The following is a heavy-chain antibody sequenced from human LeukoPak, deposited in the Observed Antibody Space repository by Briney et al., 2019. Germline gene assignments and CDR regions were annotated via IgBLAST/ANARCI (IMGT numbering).Heavy chain of an antibody. Sequence: ASVRVSCKASGYTFTSYDINWVRQATGQGLEWMGWMNPNSGNTGYAQKFQGRVTMTRNTSISTAYMELSSLRSEDTAVHYCARASSMVRGVNDYWGQGTLVTVSS. CDR2: MNPNSGNT. CDR1: GYTFTSYD. J-gene: IGHJ4*02. CDR3: ARASSMVRGVNDY. V-gene: IGHV1-8*01. D-gene: IGHD3-10*01.